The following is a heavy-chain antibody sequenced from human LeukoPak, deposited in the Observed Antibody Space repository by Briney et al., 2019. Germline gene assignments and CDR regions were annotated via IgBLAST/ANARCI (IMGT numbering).Heavy chain of an antibody. Sequence: GGSLRLSCAASGFTFSSYWMHWVRQAPGKGLVWVSRINSDGSSTSYADSVKGRFTISRDNAKNSLYLQMNSLRAEDTAVYYCARDHYYDSSGTNPSLDYWGQGTLVTVSS. D-gene: IGHD3-22*01. J-gene: IGHJ4*02. CDR1: GFTFSSYW. CDR2: INSDGSST. V-gene: IGHV3-74*01. CDR3: ARDHYYDSSGTNPSLDY.